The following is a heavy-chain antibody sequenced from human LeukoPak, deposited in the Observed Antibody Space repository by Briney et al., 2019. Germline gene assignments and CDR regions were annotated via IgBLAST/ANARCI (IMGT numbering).Heavy chain of an antibody. V-gene: IGHV3-7*03. CDR1: GFTFSSYW. D-gene: IGHD3-16*01. J-gene: IGHJ4*02. CDR3: AKDTPFGGY. Sequence: GGSLRLSCAASGFTFSSYWMSWIRQAPGKGLEWVASIKQDGSQKNYVDSVKGRFTISRDNAKNSLYLQMNSLRAEDTAVYCCAKDTPFGGYWGQGTLVTVSS. CDR2: IKQDGSQK.